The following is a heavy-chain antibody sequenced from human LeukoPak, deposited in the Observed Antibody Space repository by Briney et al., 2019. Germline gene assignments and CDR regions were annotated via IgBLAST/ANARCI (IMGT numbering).Heavy chain of an antibody. V-gene: IGHV1-24*01. CDR1: GYTLTELS. Sequence: ASVKVSCKVSGYTLTELSMHWVRQAPGKGLEWMGGFDPEDGETIYAQKFQGRVTMTEHTSTDTAYMELSSLRSDGTAVYYCATDRYQLHAFDIWGQGTMVTVSS. CDR2: FDPEDGET. D-gene: IGHD2-2*01. CDR3: ATDRYQLHAFDI. J-gene: IGHJ3*02.